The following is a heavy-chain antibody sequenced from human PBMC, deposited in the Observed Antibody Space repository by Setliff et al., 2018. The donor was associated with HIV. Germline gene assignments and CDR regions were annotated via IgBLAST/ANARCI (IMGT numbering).Heavy chain of an antibody. CDR2: LYIGGST. V-gene: IGHV3-53*01. CDR3: ARLNWNDDYFDY. D-gene: IGHD1-1*01. CDR1: GFTVSSNY. Sequence: GGSLRLSCAASGFTVSSNYMSWVRQAPGKGLEWVSVLYIGGSTYYADSVKGRFTISRDNSKNTLYLQLTRLRAEDTAIYYCARLNWNDDYFDYWGQGTLVTVSS. J-gene: IGHJ4*02.